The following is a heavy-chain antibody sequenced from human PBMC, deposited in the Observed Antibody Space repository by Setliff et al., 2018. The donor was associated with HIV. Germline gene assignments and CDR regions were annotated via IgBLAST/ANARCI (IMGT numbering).Heavy chain of an antibody. J-gene: IGHJ5*02. V-gene: IGHV1-3*04. D-gene: IGHD3-3*01. CDR2: IDSGNGNT. CDR3: ARDTYNFWSAYYKAGFDP. CDR1: GYTFRNYA. Sequence: ASVKVSCKASGYTFRNYAVHWVRQAPGQRLEWMGWIDSGNGNTKISPKFQDRVTIIRDTSASTAYMDLSSLRFEDTAVYYCARDTYNFWSAYYKAGFDPWGQGTLVTVSS.